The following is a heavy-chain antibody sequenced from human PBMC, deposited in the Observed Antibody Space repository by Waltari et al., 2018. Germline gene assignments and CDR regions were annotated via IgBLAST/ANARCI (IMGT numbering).Heavy chain of an antibody. CDR3: ATEYYYGSGSYYKFDY. D-gene: IGHD3-10*01. J-gene: IGHJ4*02. V-gene: IGHV1-69*05. CDR1: GGTFSSYA. Sequence: GGTFSSYAISWVRQAPGQGLEWMGGIIPIFGTANYAQKFQGRVTITTDESTSTAYMELSSLRSEDTAVYYCATEYYYGSGSYYKFDYWGQGTLVTVSS. CDR2: IIPIFGTA.